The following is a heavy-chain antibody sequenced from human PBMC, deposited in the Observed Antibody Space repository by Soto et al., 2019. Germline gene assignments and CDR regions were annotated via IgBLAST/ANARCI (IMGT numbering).Heavy chain of an antibody. CDR1: GGSFSGYY. CDR3: ARGGRRYRYPHPFDY. J-gene: IGHJ4*02. D-gene: IGHD5-18*01. Sequence: PSETLSLTCAVYGGSFSGYYWSWIRQPPGKGLEWIGEINHSGSTNYNPSLKSRVTISVDTSKNQFSLKLSSVTAADTAVYYCARGGRRYRYPHPFDYWGQGTLVTVSS. CDR2: INHSGST. V-gene: IGHV4-34*01.